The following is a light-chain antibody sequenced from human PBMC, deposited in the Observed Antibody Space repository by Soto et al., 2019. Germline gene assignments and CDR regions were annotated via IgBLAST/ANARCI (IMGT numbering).Light chain of an antibody. Sequence: NFMLTQPHSVSESPGTTVTMSCTRSSGSIASNYVQWYQQRPGSAPTTVIYEDNQRPSGVPDRFSGSIDSSSNSASLTISGLKTEDEADYYCQSYDSSIVVFGGGTKLTVL. CDR3: QSYDSSIVV. CDR2: EDN. J-gene: IGLJ2*01. V-gene: IGLV6-57*04. CDR1: SGSIASNY.